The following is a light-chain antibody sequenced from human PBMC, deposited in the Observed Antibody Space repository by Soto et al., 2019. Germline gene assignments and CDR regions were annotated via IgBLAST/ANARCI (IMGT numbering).Light chain of an antibody. J-gene: IGKJ2*01. V-gene: IGKV3-20*01. CDR1: LSVSSNN. Sequence: EIVLTQSPGTLSLSPGESATLSCRASLSVSSNNLAWYQQRPAQAPRLLIYGTSSRATGIPDRFSGGGSGTDFILTVSSLEPEDFAVYFCQHYGSSPMYIFGQGTKVEIK. CDR3: QHYGSSPMYI. CDR2: GTS.